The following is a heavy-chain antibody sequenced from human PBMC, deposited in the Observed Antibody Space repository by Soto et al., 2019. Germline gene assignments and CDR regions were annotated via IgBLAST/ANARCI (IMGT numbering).Heavy chain of an antibody. Sequence: SETLSLTCTVSGGSISSDDYYGSWIRQPPGKGLEWIGYVYYSGSTYYNPSLKSRVTISLHTSKNHFSLKLPSVTAADTAVYYCARGYCSGGSCYSYFYGMDVWGQGTTVTVSS. D-gene: IGHD2-15*01. V-gene: IGHV4-30-4*01. CDR3: ARGYCSGGSCYSYFYGMDV. J-gene: IGHJ6*02. CDR2: VYYSGST. CDR1: GGSISSDDYY.